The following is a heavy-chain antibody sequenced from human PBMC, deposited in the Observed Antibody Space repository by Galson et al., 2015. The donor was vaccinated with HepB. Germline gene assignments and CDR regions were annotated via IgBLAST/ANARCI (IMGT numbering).Heavy chain of an antibody. CDR1: GFTFSSYE. V-gene: IGHV3-48*03. D-gene: IGHD3-9*01. J-gene: IGHJ6*02. CDR2: ISSSGSTI. CDR3: ARGGYDDIVTGYTHYYGMDV. Sequence: SLRLSCAASGFTFSSYEMNWVRQAPGKGLEWVSYISSSGSTIYYADSVKGRFTISRDNAKNSLYLQMNSLRAEDTAVYYCARGGYDDIVTGYTHYYGMDVWGQGTTVTVSS.